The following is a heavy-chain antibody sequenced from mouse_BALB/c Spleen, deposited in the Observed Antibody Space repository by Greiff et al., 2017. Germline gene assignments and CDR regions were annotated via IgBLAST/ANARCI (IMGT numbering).Heavy chain of an antibody. V-gene: IGHV1-87*01. Sequence: QVQLKQSGAELARPGASVKLSCKASGYTFTSYWMQWVKQRPGQGLEWIGAIYPGDGDTRYTQKFKGKATLTADKSSSTAYMQLSSLASEDSAVYYCARKGDYYAMDYWGQGTSVTVSS. CDR1: GYTFTSYW. CDR2: IYPGDGDT. CDR3: ARKGDYYAMDY. J-gene: IGHJ4*01.